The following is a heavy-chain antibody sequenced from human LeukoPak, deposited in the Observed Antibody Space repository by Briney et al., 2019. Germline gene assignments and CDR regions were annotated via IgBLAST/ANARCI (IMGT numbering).Heavy chain of an antibody. D-gene: IGHD2-15*01. CDR1: GFTFSSSA. CDR3: AKQLGYCSDGSCYFPY. Sequence: GGSLRLSCAASGFTFSSSAMSWVRQAPGKGLEWVSAISNNGGYIYYADSVQGRFTISRDNSKSTLCLQMNSLRAEDTAVYYCAKQLGYCSDGSCYFPYWGQGTLVTVSS. CDR2: ISNNGGYI. V-gene: IGHV3-23*01. J-gene: IGHJ4*02.